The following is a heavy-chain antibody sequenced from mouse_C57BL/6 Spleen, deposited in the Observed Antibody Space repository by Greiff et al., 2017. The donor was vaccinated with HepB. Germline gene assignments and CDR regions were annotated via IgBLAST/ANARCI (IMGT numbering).Heavy chain of an antibody. J-gene: IGHJ3*01. D-gene: IGHD1-1*01. CDR3: ASTTVVAPGFAY. CDR2: INPSNGGT. V-gene: IGHV1-53*01. Sequence: QVQLQQPGTELVKPGASVKLSCKASGYTFTSYWMHWVKQRPRQGLEWIGNINPSNGGTNYNEKFKSKATLTVDKSSSTAYMQLSSLTSEDSAVYYCASTTVVAPGFAYWGQGTLVTVSA. CDR1: GYTFTSYW.